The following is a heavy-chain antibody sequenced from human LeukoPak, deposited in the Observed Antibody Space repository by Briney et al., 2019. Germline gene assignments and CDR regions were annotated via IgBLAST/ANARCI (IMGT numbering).Heavy chain of an antibody. CDR1: GFTFSSYA. J-gene: IGHJ6*02. CDR3: AKAVVPRGGYYYGMDV. Sequence: GGSLRLSCAASGFTFSSYAMSWVRQAPGRGLEWVSAISGSGGSTYYADSVKGRFTISRDNSKNTLYLQMNSLRAEDTAVYYCAKAVVPRGGYYYGMDVWGQGTTVTVSS. CDR2: ISGSGGST. D-gene: IGHD3-16*01. V-gene: IGHV3-23*01.